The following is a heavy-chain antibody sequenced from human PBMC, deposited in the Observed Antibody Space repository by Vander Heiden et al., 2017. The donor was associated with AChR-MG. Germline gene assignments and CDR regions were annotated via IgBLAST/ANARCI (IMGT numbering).Heavy chain of an antibody. D-gene: IGHD6-13*01. CDR3: AKGSTVIAAAGTSPGWDY. J-gene: IGHJ4*02. CDR1: GSTFRSYG. Sequence: QVQLVAPGGGGVQPGRSLRLSCAASGSTFRSYGMHWVRQAPGKGLEWVAVISYDGSNKYYADSVKGRLTISRDNSKNTLYLQMNSLRAEDTAVYYCAKGSTVIAAAGTSPGWDYWGQGTLVTVSS. CDR2: ISYDGSNK. V-gene: IGHV3-30*18.